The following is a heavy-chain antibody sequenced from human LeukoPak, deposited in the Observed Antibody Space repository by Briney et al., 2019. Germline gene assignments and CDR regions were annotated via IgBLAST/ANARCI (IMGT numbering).Heavy chain of an antibody. D-gene: IGHD4-23*01. Sequence: SETLSLTCAVYGGSFSGYHWSWIRQPPGKGLEWIGEINHSGSTNYNPSLKSRVTISVDTSKNQFSLKLSSVTAADTAVYYCARSTVVTRGVLDYWGQGTLVTVSS. J-gene: IGHJ4*02. V-gene: IGHV4-34*01. CDR3: ARSTVVTRGVLDY. CDR1: GGSFSGYH. CDR2: INHSGST.